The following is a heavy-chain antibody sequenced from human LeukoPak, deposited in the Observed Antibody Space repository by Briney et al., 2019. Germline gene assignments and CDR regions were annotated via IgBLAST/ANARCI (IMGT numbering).Heavy chain of an antibody. CDR2: IHQDAGEK. Sequence: GGSLRLSCAASGFISSDSWMTWVRQTPGKGLKWVATIHQDAGEKQYLDSVRGRFTISRDNARNSLYLQMNSLGVEDTAVYYCASSKDHYCRYWGQGTPVTVSS. V-gene: IGHV3-7*05. CDR1: GFISSDSW. CDR3: ASSKDHYCRY. J-gene: IGHJ4*02.